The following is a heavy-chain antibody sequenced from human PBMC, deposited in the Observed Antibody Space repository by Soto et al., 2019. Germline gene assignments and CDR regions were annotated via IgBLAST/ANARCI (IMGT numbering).Heavy chain of an antibody. CDR2: IWYDGSNK. D-gene: IGHD3-10*01. V-gene: IGHV3-33*01. CDR3: ASLRDSYGMDV. J-gene: IGHJ6*02. Sequence: QVQLVESGGGVVQPGRSLRLSCAASGFTFSSYGMHWVRQALGKGLEWVAVIWYDGSNKYYADSVKGRFTISRDNSKNTLYLQMNSLRAEDTAVYYCASLRDSYGMDVWGQGTTVTVSS. CDR1: GFTFSSYG.